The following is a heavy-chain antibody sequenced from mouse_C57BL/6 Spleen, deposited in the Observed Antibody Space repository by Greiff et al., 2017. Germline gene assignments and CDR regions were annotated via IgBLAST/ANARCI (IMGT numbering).Heavy chain of an antibody. CDR3: ARDDYYAMDY. CDR1: GYAFSSSW. J-gene: IGHJ4*01. Sequence: QVQLQQSGPELVKPGASVKISCKASGYAFSSSWMNWVKQRPGKGLEWIGRIYPGDGDTNYNGKFKGKATLTADKSSSTAYMQLSSLTSEDSAVYVCARDDYYAMDYWGQGTSVTVSS. V-gene: IGHV1-82*01. CDR2: IYPGDGDT.